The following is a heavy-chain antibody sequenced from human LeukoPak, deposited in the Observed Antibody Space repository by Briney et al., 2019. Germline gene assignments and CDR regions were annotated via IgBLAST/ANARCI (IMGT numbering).Heavy chain of an antibody. CDR3: ARSTIFGVVNPSYYFDY. CDR2: IYYSGST. CDR1: GGSISSGGYY. D-gene: IGHD3-3*01. V-gene: IGHV4-31*03. J-gene: IGHJ4*02. Sequence: PSETLSLTCTVSGGSISSGGYYWSWIRQHPGTGLEWIGYIYYSGSTYYNPSLKSRVTISVDTSKNQFSLKLSSVTVADTAVYYCARSTIFGVVNPSYYFDYWGQGTLVTVSS.